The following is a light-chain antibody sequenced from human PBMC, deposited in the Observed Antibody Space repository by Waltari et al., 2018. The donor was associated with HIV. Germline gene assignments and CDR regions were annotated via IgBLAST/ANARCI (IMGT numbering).Light chain of an antibody. CDR1: VLPRQY. CDR2: KDT. CDR3: QSADSNASLWV. J-gene: IGLJ3*02. Sequence: SYELTQPPSASVSPGQTAVITCSGDVLPRQYSYWYQQRPGRAPVVVIYKDTERPSGIPERFSGSSSGTTATLTIIGVQAQDEADYHCQSADSNASLWVFGGGTKLTVL. V-gene: IGLV3-25*03.